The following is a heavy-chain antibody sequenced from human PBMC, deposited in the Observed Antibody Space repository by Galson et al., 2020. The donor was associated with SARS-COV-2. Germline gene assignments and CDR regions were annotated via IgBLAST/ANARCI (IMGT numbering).Heavy chain of an antibody. J-gene: IGHJ4*02. D-gene: IGHD3-16*01. V-gene: IGHV3-30*18. Sequence: GESLKISCAASGFTFSSYGMHWVRQAPGKGLEWVAVISYDGSNKYYADSVKGRFTISRDNSKNTLYLQMNSLRAEDTAVYYCAKGLAILGGGEAFDYWGQGTLVTVSS. CDR2: ISYDGSNK. CDR3: AKGLAILGGGEAFDY. CDR1: GFTFSSYG.